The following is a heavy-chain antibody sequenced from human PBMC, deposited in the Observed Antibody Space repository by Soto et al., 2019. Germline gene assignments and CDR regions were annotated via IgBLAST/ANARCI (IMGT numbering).Heavy chain of an antibody. Sequence: GGSLRLSCAASGFTFDDYAMHWVRQAPGKGLEWVSLISGDGGSTYYADSVKGRFTISRDNSKNSLYLQMNSLRTEDTALYYCAKVPSIVVVVAATSNDAFDIWGQGTMVTVSS. CDR3: AKVPSIVVVVAATSNDAFDI. J-gene: IGHJ3*02. V-gene: IGHV3-43*02. CDR2: ISGDGGST. D-gene: IGHD2-15*01. CDR1: GFTFDDYA.